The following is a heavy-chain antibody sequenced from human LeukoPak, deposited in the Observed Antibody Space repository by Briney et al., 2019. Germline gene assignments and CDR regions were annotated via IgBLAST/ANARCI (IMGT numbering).Heavy chain of an antibody. Sequence: GASVKVSCKASGFTFSNSAVQWVRQARGQRLEWIGWIVVDSGNTNYAQKFQQRVTITRDLSTGTAYMELSSLRSEDTAVYYCARGGIGWFGPWGQGTLVTVSS. CDR1: GFTFSNSA. CDR2: IVVDSGNT. V-gene: IGHV1-58*01. D-gene: IGHD3-16*01. CDR3: ARGGIGWFGP. J-gene: IGHJ5*02.